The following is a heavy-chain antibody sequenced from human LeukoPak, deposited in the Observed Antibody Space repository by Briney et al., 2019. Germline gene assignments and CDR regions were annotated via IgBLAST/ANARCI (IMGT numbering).Heavy chain of an antibody. CDR2: IYYSGST. Sequence: PSETLSLTCNVSGYSISSGYYWSWIRQPPGKGLEWIGYIYYSGSTNYNPSLKSRVTISVDTSKNQFSLKLSSVTAADTAVYYCAREPARGAFDIWGQGTMVTVSS. CDR1: GYSISSGYY. D-gene: IGHD6-25*01. J-gene: IGHJ3*02. V-gene: IGHV4-61*01. CDR3: AREPARGAFDI.